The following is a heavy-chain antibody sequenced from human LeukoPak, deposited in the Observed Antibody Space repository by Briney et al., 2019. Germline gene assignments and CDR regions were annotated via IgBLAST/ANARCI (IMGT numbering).Heavy chain of an antibody. CDR3: AKATSKYYYDSSGYLGYFDY. D-gene: IGHD3-22*01. CDR2: ISGSGGST. Sequence: GGSLRLSCRGSGFKFDDYGVTWVRQAPGKGLEWVSDISGSGGSTYYADSVKGRFTISRDNSKNTLYLQMNSLRAEDTAVYYCAKATSKYYYDSSGYLGYFDYWGQGTLVTVSS. J-gene: IGHJ4*02. CDR1: GFKFDDYG. V-gene: IGHV3-23*01.